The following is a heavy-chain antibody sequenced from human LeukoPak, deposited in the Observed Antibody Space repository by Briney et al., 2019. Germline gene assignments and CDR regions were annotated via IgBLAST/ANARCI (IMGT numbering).Heavy chain of an antibody. CDR1: GFTFSTYA. CDR2: ISGSGIHT. Sequence: GGSLRLSCAASGFTFSTYAMAWVRQAPGKGLEWVSGISGSGIHTYYPDSMKGRFIISRDNSKNSLYLQLSSLRVEDTALYYCAKALSSDGYNYEKALDVWGRGTTVTVSS. D-gene: IGHD5-24*01. J-gene: IGHJ6*02. V-gene: IGHV3-23*01. CDR3: AKALSSDGYNYEKALDV.